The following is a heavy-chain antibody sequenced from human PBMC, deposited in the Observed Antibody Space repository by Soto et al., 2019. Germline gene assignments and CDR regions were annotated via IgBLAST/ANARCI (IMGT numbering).Heavy chain of an antibody. CDR1: GGSISSYY. D-gene: IGHD1-7*01. CDR2: IYYSGST. J-gene: IGHJ6*02. V-gene: IGHV4-59*01. Sequence: QVQLQESGPGLVKPSETLSLTCTVSGGSISSYYWSWIRQPPGKGLEWIGYIYYSGSTNYNPSLKSRVTISVDTSKNQFYLKLSSVTAADTAVYYCAREGLTGTIGLYYYSGMDVWGQWTTVTVSS. CDR3: AREGLTGTIGLYYYSGMDV.